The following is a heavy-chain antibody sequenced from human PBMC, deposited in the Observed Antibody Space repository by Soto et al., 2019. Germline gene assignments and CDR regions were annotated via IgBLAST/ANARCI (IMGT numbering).Heavy chain of an antibody. V-gene: IGHV4-31*03. D-gene: IGHD3-3*01. CDR2: VYDSGHT. J-gene: IGHJ4*02. CDR3: ARMPFGAFDY. Sequence: QVQLQESGPGLVRASETLSLTCTVSGGSFNTGGYYWSWVRQRPGKGLEWIGYVYDSGHTYYNPSLKRRPAISLDTSKSQFSLKLSSVTAADTALYFCARMPFGAFDYWGQGILVTVSS. CDR1: GGSFNTGGYY.